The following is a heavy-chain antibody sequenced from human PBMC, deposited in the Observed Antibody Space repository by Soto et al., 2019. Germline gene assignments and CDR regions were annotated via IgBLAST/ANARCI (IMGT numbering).Heavy chain of an antibody. CDR1: GFTFSSYG. Sequence: GGSLRLSCAASGFTFSSYGMHWVRQAPGKGLEWVAVIWYDGSNKYYADSVKGRFTISRDNSKNTLYLQMNSLRAEDTAVYYCARARVRLAPVILYLYYYGMDVWGQGTTVTVSS. CDR2: IWYDGSNK. CDR3: ARARVRLAPVILYLYYYGMDV. J-gene: IGHJ6*02. D-gene: IGHD2-21*01. V-gene: IGHV3-33*01.